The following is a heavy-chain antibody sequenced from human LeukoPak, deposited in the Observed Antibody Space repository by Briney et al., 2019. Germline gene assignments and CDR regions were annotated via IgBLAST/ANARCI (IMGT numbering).Heavy chain of an antibody. CDR2: ISYDGSNK. J-gene: IGHJ4*02. Sequence: LPAGSLRLSCAASGFTFSSYGMHWVRQAPGKGLEWVAVISYDGSNKYYPDSVKGRFTISRDNSKNTLFLQMNSLRAEDTAVYYCAKPREYSGYGPFDYWGQGTLVTVSS. CDR3: AKPREYSGYGPFDY. D-gene: IGHD5-12*01. V-gene: IGHV3-30*18. CDR1: GFTFSSYG.